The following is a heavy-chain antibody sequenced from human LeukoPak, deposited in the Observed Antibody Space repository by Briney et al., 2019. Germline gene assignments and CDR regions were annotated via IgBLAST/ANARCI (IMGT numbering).Heavy chain of an antibody. D-gene: IGHD6-13*01. CDR3: AKVRTLWYSSSWYDY. J-gene: IGHJ4*02. CDR2: ISSSSSYI. CDR1: GFTFSSYS. Sequence: GGSLRLSCAASGFTFSSYSMNWVRQAPGKGLEWVSSISSSSSYIYYADSVKGRFTISRDNAKNSLYLQMNSLRAEDTAVYYCAKVRTLWYSSSWYDYWGQGTLVTVSS. V-gene: IGHV3-21*01.